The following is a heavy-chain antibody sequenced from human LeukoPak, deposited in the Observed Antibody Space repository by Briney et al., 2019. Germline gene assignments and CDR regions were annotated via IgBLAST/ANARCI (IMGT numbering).Heavy chain of an antibody. Sequence: SQTLSLTCAVYGGSFSGYYWSWIRQPPGKGLEWIGEINHSGSTNYNPSLKSRVTISVDTSKNQFSLKLSSLTAADTAVYYCARADYVYDYWRQGTLVTVPS. CDR2: INHSGST. CDR3: ARADYVYDY. D-gene: IGHD4-17*01. CDR1: GGSFSGYY. V-gene: IGHV4-34*01. J-gene: IGHJ4*02.